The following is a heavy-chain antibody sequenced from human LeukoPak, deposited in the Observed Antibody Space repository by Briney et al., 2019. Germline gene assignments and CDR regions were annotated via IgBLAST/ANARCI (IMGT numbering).Heavy chain of an antibody. CDR1: AFTFTSYS. V-gene: IGHV3-21*01. D-gene: IGHD3-22*01. CDR2: ISSSSSYI. Sequence: NSGGSLRLSCAASAFTFTSYSMNWVRQAPGKGLEWVSSISSSSSYIYYAGSVKGRFTISRDSAKNSLYLQLNSLRAEDTAVYYCAKDRGSSGYQRILDYWGQGTLVTVSS. CDR3: AKDRGSSGYQRILDY. J-gene: IGHJ4*02.